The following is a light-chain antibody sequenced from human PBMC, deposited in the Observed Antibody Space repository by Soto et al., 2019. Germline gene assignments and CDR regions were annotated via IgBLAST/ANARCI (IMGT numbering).Light chain of an antibody. J-gene: IGLJ2*01. CDR3: QVWDSSSEHVV. Sequence: SYELTQPPSVSVAPGKTARITCGGNNIGSKSVHWYQQKPSQAPVLVIYYDSDRPSGIPERLSGSNSGNTATLTISRVEAGDEADYYCQVWDSSSEHVVFGGGTKLTVL. CDR1: NIGSKS. CDR2: YDS. V-gene: IGLV3-21*04.